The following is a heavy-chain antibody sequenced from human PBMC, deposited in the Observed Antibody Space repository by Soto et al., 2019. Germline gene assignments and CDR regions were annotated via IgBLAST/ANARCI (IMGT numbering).Heavy chain of an antibody. CDR1: GGTFSSFG. CDR3: AREASGYDF. Sequence: SVKVSCKASGGTFSSFGTSWVRQAPGQGLEWMGGIIPVFGRPNYAQRFRGRLTITADESTNTSYMELIDLTSEDTAVYYCAREASGYDFWGQGTQVTVSS. CDR2: IIPVFGRP. V-gene: IGHV1-69*13. J-gene: IGHJ1*01. D-gene: IGHD5-12*01.